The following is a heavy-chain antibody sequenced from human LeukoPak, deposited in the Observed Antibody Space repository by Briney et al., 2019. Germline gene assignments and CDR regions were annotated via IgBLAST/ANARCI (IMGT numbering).Heavy chain of an antibody. J-gene: IGHJ4*02. V-gene: IGHV1-18*01. CDR3: ARYPDSSGLSPQLNDY. Sequence: ASVKVSCKASGYTFTSYGISWVRQAPGQGLEWMGWISAYNGNTNYAQKLQGRVTMTTDTSTSTAYMELRSLRSDDTAVYYCARYPDSSGLSPQLNDYWGQGTLVTVSS. CDR2: ISAYNGNT. D-gene: IGHD3-22*01. CDR1: GYTFTSYG.